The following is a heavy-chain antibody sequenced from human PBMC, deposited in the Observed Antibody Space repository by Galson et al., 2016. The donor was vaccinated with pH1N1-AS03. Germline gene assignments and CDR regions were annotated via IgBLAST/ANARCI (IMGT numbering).Heavy chain of an antibody. CDR3: ARHRQSETYSEPFDI. D-gene: IGHD2-21*01. CDR2: IDPRDSDA. CDR1: GYNFTNYW. V-gene: IGHV5-51*01. J-gene: IGHJ3*02. Sequence: QSGAEVKKPGEPLKISCKGSGYNFTNYWIGWVRQMPGKGLEWMGVIDPRDSDARYSSSFQGQVTISADKSITTAHLQWGSLKASDTGMYFCARHRQSETYSEPFDIWGQGTMVTVSS.